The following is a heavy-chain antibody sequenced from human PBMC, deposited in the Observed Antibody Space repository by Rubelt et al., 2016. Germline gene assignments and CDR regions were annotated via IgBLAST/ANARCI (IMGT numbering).Heavy chain of an antibody. V-gene: IGHV3-30*19. D-gene: IGHD1-26*01. Sequence: GMHWVRQAPGKGLEWVAVISYDGSNKYYADSVKGRFTISRENSKNTLYLQMNSLRAEDTAVYYCAREREVAFDIWGQGTMVTVSS. CDR2: ISYDGSNK. J-gene: IGHJ3*02. CDR3: AREREVAFDI. CDR1: G.